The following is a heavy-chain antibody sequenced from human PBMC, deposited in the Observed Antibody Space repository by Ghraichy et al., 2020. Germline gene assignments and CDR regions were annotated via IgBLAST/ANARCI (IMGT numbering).Heavy chain of an antibody. D-gene: IGHD2-2*01. CDR3: ARPERSNVVVPDV. Sequence: SETLSLTCTVSGGSISSSSYYWGWIRQPPGKGLEWIGSIYYSGSTYYNPSLKSRVTISVDTSKNQFSLKLSSVTAADTAVYYCARPERSNVVVPDVWGKGTTVTVSS. J-gene: IGHJ6*04. CDR2: IYYSGST. V-gene: IGHV4-39*01. CDR1: GGSISSSSYY.